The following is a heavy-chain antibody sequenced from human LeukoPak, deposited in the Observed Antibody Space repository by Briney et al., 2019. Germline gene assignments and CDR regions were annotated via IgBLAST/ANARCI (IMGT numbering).Heavy chain of an antibody. CDR1: GYTFTSYD. CDR3: ARGGSYYYGSGNELDY. J-gene: IGHJ4*02. CDR2: MNPNSGNT. Sequence: ASVKVSCKASGYTFTSYDINWVRPATGQGLEWMGWMNPNSGNTGYAQKFQGRVTMTRNTSISTAYMELSSLRSEDKAVYYCARGGSYYYGSGNELDYWGEGTLVTVSS. D-gene: IGHD3-10*01. V-gene: IGHV1-8*01.